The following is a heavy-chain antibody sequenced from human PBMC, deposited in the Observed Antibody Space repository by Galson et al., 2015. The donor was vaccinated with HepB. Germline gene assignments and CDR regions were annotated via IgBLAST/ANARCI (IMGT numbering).Heavy chain of an antibody. CDR3: ARVTSIYDFSSRAYSYYYYGMDV. Sequence: SVKVSCKASGYTFTSYVIHWVRQAPGQGLEWMGGINTNTGTPTSAQGFTGRFVFFLDTSVSTAYLQISSLKTEDTAVYYCARVTSIYDFSSRAYSYYYYGMDVWGQGTTVAVSS. J-gene: IGHJ6*02. D-gene: IGHD6-19*01. CDR2: INTNTGTP. CDR1: GYTFTSYV. V-gene: IGHV7-4-1*02.